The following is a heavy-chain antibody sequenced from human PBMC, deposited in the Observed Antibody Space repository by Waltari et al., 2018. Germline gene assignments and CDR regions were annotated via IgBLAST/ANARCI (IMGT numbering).Heavy chain of an antibody. CDR1: GGSISGYY. V-gene: IGHV4-59*08. Sequence: QVQLQESGPGLVKPSETLSLICTVPGGSISGYYWSWIRQSPGKGLEWIGYMYYGGSSDYNPTNYNPSLKGRVILSVDTSESRVSLKLRSVTAADTAVYFCARHRGRGSGWGYFDPWGQGTLVTVSS. CDR3: ARHRGRGSGWGYFDP. CDR2: MYYGGSSDYNPT. D-gene: IGHD6-25*01. J-gene: IGHJ4*02.